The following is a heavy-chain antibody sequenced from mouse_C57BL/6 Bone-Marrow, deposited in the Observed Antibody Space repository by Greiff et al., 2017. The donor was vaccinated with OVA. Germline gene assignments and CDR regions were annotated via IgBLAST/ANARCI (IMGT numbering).Heavy chain of an antibody. V-gene: IGHV1-26*01. CDR2: INPNNGGT. D-gene: IGHD2-4*01. J-gene: IGHJ3*01. CDR3: ARPRYDYDEAWFAY. CDR1: GYTFTDYY. Sequence: EVQLQQSGPELVKPGASVQISCKASGYTFTDYYMNWVKQSHGKSLEWIGDINPNNGGTSYNQKFKGKATLTVDKSSSTAYMELRSLTSEDSAVYYCARPRYDYDEAWFAYWGQGTLVTVS.